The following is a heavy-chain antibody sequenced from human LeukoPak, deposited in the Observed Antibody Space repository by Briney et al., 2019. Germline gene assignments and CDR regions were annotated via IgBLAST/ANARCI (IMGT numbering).Heavy chain of an antibody. CDR1: RGSMNTYY. CDR2: MYHSGTT. D-gene: IGHD5-18*01. CDR3: ARERDHGYSYRFVLDS. Sequence: SETLSLTCTVSRGSMNTYYLTWRRQPAGKGLEWLGRMYHSGTTNYNSPLYNPSLSSRVTMSVDGAKNQFSLRLKSVTTADTAIYFCARERDHGYSYRFVLDSWGQGSLVTVSS. V-gene: IGHV4-4*07. J-gene: IGHJ4*02.